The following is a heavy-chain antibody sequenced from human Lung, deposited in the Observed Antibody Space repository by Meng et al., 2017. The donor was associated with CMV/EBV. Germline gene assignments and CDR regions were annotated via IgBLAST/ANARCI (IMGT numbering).Heavy chain of an antibody. CDR1: GFTFTNYG. D-gene: IGHD4-17*01. CDR3: AKQMGVMTTVTKSFSAGCLDY. Sequence: GGSLRLXCAASGFTFTNYGMHWVRQAPGKGLEWVAFIRYDGTNKYYADSVKGRFTISRDNSKNTLYLQMNSLRAEDTAVYYCAKQMGVMTTVTKSFSAGCLDYWGQGTLVTVSS. J-gene: IGHJ4*02. CDR2: IRYDGTNK. V-gene: IGHV3-30*02.